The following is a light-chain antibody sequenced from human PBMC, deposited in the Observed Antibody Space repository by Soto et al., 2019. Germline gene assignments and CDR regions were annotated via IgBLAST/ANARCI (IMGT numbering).Light chain of an antibody. CDR3: QYYTLSSGP. J-gene: IGKJ1*01. CDR1: QDIYTY. CDR2: GAS. V-gene: IGKV1-5*01. Sequence: QMTQSPSTLSASVGDRVTISCRASQDIYTYVAWYRRKSGRSPELLISGASTLESGVPPRFIGSGCGSDFTLTIAGLQPEDFATYYCQYYTLSSGPFGQGTKVE.